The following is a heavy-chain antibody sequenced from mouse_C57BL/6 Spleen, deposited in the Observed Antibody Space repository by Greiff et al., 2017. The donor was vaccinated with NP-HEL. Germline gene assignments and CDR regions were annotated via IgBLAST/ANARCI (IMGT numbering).Heavy chain of an antibody. V-gene: IGHV1-53*01. CDR2: INPSNGGT. J-gene: IGHJ3*01. CDR1: GYTFTSYW. CDR3: AAPDYYGSSYWAY. D-gene: IGHD1-1*01. Sequence: VQLQQSGTELVKPGASVKLSCKASGYTFTSYWMHWVKQRPGPGLEWIGNINPSNGGTNYNEKFKSKATLTVDKSSSTAYMQLSSLTSEDSAVYYCAAPDYYGSSYWAYWGQGTLVTVAA.